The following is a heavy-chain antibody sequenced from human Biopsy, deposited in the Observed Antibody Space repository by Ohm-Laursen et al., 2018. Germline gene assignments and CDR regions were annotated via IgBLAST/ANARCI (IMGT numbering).Heavy chain of an antibody. CDR2: VNPKKGDT. CDR1: GYTFTDDQ. J-gene: IGHJ5*02. V-gene: IGHV1-2*06. CDR3: SREQHYYSA. D-gene: IGHD2-21*02. Sequence: ASVKVSCKTTGYTFTDDQIHWVREAPGQGLEWMGLVNPKKGDTRYAQKFQGRVTMTSDVSVATAYMELTGPTSDDTAVYFCSREQHYYSAWGQGTLVTVSS.